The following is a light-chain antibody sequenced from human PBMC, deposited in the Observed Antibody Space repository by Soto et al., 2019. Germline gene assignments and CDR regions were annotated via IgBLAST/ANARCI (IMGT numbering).Light chain of an antibody. V-gene: IGKV3-15*01. J-gene: IGKJ2*01. Sequence: EIVMTQSPATLSVSPGERATLSCRASQSVSSNLAWYQQKPGQAPRLLIYGASTRATGIPARFSGSGSGTEFTLTLSSLQSEDFAVYYCQQYNKWALYTLGQVTKLEMK. CDR1: QSVSSN. CDR2: GAS. CDR3: QQYNKWALYT.